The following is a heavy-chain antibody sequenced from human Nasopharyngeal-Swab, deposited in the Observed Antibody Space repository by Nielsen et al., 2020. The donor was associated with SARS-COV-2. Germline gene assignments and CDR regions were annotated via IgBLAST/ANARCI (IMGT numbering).Heavy chain of an antibody. CDR3: ARDPPATWYGMDV. V-gene: IGHV3-33*01. CDR2: IWYDGSNK. CDR1: GFTFSSYG. Sequence: GESLKISCAASGFTFSSYGMHWVRQAPGKGLEWVAVIWYDGSNKCYADSVKGRFTISRDNSKNTLYLRMNSLRAEDTAVYYCARDPPATWYGMDVWGQGTTVTVSS. J-gene: IGHJ6*02.